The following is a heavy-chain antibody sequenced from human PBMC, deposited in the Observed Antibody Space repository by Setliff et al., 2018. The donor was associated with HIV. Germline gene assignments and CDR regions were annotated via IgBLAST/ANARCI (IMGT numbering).Heavy chain of an antibody. Sequence: PGGSLRLSCAASGFTFSSYAMNWVRQAPGKGLEWVSAISGSGRSTYYADSVKGRFTISRDNAKNSLYLQMNSLRAEDTAVYYCAREGWPSQYDAFDMWGQGTTVTVSS. CDR3: AREGWPSQYDAFDM. V-gene: IGHV3-23*01. D-gene: IGHD2-15*01. CDR1: GFTFSSYA. J-gene: IGHJ3*02. CDR2: ISGSGRST.